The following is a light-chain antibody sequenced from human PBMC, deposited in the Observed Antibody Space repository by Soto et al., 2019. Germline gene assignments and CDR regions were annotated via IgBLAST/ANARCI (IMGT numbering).Light chain of an antibody. CDR1: QSVGSN. CDR3: QQYGSSPF. CDR2: GAS. V-gene: IGKV3-20*01. J-gene: IGKJ5*01. Sequence: EIVMTQSPATLSVSPGERATLPCRASQSVGSNSAWYQQQPGHAPRLPIYGASTRATGIPDSLSGSGSGTAFTLTISRMEPEDLAVYYCQQYGSSPFFGQGTRLEIK.